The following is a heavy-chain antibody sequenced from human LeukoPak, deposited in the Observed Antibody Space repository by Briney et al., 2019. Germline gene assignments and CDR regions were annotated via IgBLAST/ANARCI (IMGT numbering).Heavy chain of an antibody. CDR2: IAISATYI. J-gene: IGHJ4*02. D-gene: IGHD1-26*01. V-gene: IGHV3-21*01. CDR1: GFILSVYN. Sequence: SGGSLRLSCAASGFILSVYNMKWVRQAPGKGLQWVSFIAISATYITYADSVKGRFTISRDNAKNSMYLQMNRLRAEETAVYYCARDLSATARAYDYWGQGTLVTVSS. CDR3: ARDLSATARAYDY.